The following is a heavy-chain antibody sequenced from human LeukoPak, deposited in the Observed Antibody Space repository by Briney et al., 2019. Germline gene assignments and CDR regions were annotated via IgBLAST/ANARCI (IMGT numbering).Heavy chain of an antibody. CDR1: GDSVSSNSAA. J-gene: IGHJ5*02. V-gene: IGHV6-1*01. Sequence: SQTLSLTCAMSGDSVSSNSAAWNWIRQSPSRGLEWLGRTYYRSKWYNDYAVSVKSRITINPDTSKNQFSLQLNSVTPEDTAVYYCARVAYYGSGSYYNPRWFDPWGQGTLVTVSS. CDR3: ARVAYYGSGSYYNPRWFDP. CDR2: TYYRSKWYN. D-gene: IGHD3-10*01.